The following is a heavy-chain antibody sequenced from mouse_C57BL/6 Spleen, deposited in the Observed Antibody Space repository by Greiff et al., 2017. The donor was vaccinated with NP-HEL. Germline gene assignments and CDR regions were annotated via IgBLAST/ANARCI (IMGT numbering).Heavy chain of an antibody. D-gene: IGHD2-4*01. CDR1: GYAFSSSW. J-gene: IGHJ4*01. Sequence: VKLMESGPELVKPGASVKISCKASGYAFSSSWMNWVKQRPGKGLEWIGRIYPGDGDTNYNGKFKGKATLTADKSSSTAYMQLSSLTSEDSAVYFCAGDGMITPYAMDYWGQGTSVTVSS. V-gene: IGHV1-82*01. CDR3: AGDGMITPYAMDY. CDR2: IYPGDGDT.